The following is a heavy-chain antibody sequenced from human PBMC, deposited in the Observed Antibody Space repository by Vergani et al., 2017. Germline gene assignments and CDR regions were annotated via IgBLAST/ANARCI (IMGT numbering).Heavy chain of an antibody. CDR1: GCTFSSYG. D-gene: IGHD3-3*01. J-gene: IGHJ6*03. CDR2: ISYDGSNK. Sequence: QVQLVESGGGVVQPGRSLRLSCAASGCTFSSYGMHWVRQAPGKGLEWVAVISYDGSNKYYADSVKGRFTISRDNSKNTLYLQMNSLRAEDTAVYYCAKSGGPHDFWSGYYYYYMDVWGKXS. V-gene: IGHV3-30*18. CDR3: AKSGGPHDFWSGYYYYYMDV.